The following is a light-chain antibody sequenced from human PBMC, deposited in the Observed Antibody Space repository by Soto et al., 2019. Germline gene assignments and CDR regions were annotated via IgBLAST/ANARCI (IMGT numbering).Light chain of an antibody. V-gene: IGLV2-23*02. CDR1: SSDVGSYNL. CDR3: CSYAGSSTFPYV. Sequence: QSVLTQPASVSGSPGQSITISCTGTSSDVGSYNLVSWYQHHPGIAPKLMIYEVSKRPSGVSNRFSGSKSGNTASLTISVLQAEDEADYYCCSYAGSSTFPYVFGTGTKVTVL. CDR2: EVS. J-gene: IGLJ1*01.